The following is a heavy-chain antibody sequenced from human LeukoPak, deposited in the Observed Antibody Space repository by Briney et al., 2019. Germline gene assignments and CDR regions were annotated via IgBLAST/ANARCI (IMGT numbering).Heavy chain of an antibody. CDR1: GGPFSGYY. J-gene: IGHJ4*02. D-gene: IGHD1-14*01. V-gene: IGHV4-34*01. Sequence: PSETLSLTCAVYGGPFSGYYWSWIRQPPGKGLEWIGEINHSGSTNYNPSLKSRVTISVDTSKNQFSLKLSSVTAADTAVYYCARTGRIRRYFDYWGQGTLVTVSS. CDR2: INHSGST. CDR3: ARTGRIRRYFDY.